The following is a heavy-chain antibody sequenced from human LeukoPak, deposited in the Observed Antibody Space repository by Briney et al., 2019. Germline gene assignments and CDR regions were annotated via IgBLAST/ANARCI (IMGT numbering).Heavy chain of an antibody. V-gene: IGHV4-34*01. CDR3: ARASRYCTSTICLMYGMDV. D-gene: IGHD2-2*01. CDR2: INLGGSI. J-gene: IGHJ6*02. Sequence: GSLRLSCAASGFTFSSSAMSWVRQAPGKGLEWTGEINLGGSINYNPSLKSRVTISEDTSRNQFSLKVTSVTAADTGVYYCARASRYCTSTICLMYGMDVWGQGTTVTVSS. CDR1: GFTFSSSA.